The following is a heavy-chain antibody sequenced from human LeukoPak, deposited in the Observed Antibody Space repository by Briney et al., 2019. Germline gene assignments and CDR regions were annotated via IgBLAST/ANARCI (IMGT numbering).Heavy chain of an antibody. CDR1: GFTFSSYG. CDR3: AASRLPWALDV. J-gene: IGHJ3*01. CDR2: INQDGSQM. D-gene: IGHD7-27*01. Sequence: GGSLRLSCAASGFTFSSYGMHWVRQAPGEGLEWVANINQDGSQMYYVDSVKGRFTIFRDNAKSSLFLQMNSLRAEDAAVYFCAASRLPWALDVWGQGTVVTVSS. V-gene: IGHV3-7*03.